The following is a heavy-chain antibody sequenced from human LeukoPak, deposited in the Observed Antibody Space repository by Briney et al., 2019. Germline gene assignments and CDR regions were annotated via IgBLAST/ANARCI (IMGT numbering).Heavy chain of an antibody. V-gene: IGHV1-8*01. CDR1: GYIFTSYD. CDR2: INSNYGYP. CDR3: ASSSGWTHFDY. Sequence: ASVKVSCKASGYIFTSYDISWVRQAAGQGPEWMGWINSNYGYPVYAQNFQGSVTITRSSSENTAFMDLSRLRHEDNAVYYCASSSGWTHFDYWGEATLVSVSS. J-gene: IGHJ4*02. D-gene: IGHD6-19*01.